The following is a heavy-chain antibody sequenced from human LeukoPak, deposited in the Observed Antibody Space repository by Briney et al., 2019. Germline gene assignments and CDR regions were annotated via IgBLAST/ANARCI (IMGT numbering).Heavy chain of an antibody. J-gene: IGHJ4*02. CDR2: ISYSSVTI. V-gene: IGHV3-48*04. D-gene: IGHD2-21*02. CDR1: GFTFSAAS. Sequence: GGSLRLSCAASGFTFSAASMNWVRQTPGKGLEWIPYISYSSVTIHYADSVKGRFTISRDDTKNTLFLQMNSLRPEDTAIYYCTRDGDGNFDYWGQGTQVTVSS. CDR3: TRDGDGNFDY.